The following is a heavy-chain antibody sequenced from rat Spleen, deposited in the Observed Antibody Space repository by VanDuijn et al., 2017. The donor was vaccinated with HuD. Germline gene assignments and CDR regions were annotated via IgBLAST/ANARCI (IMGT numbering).Heavy chain of an antibody. CDR1: GFTFSDYY. J-gene: IGHJ4*01. D-gene: IGHD1-7*01. CDR3: ARHDYLYVMDA. Sequence: EVQLVESDGGLVQPGRSLKLSCAASGFTFSDYYMAWVRQAPTKGLEWVATINNDGSSTYYRDSVKGRFTISRDNAKSTLYLQMDSLRSEDTATYYCARHDYLYVMDAWGQGASVTVSS. CDR2: INNDGSST. V-gene: IGHV5-29*01.